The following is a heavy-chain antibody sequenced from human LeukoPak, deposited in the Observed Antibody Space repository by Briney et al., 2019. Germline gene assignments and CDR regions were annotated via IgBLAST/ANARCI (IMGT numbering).Heavy chain of an antibody. J-gene: IGHJ3*02. V-gene: IGHV4-4*02. Sequence: TSETLSLTCTVSGGSISSYYWSWVRQPPGKGLEWIGEIYHSGSTNYNPSLKSRVTISVDKSKNQFSLKLSSVTAADTAVYYCARGPGTEPAFDIWGQGTMVTVSS. CDR3: ARGPGTEPAFDI. D-gene: IGHD1-14*01. CDR2: IYHSGST. CDR1: GGSISSYY.